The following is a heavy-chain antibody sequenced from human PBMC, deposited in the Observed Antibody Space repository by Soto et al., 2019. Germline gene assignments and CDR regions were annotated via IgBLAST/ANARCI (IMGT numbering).Heavy chain of an antibody. Sequence: QVQLVESGGGVVQPGRSLRLSCAASGFTFSSYAMHWVRQAPGKGMEWVAVISYDGSNKYYADSVKGRFTISRDNSKNTLYLQMNCLRAEDTAVYYCARDAAFGWFVPNYFDYWGQGTLVTVSS. J-gene: IGHJ4*02. V-gene: IGHV3-30*14. CDR2: ISYDGSNK. D-gene: IGHD3-10*01. CDR1: GFTFSSYA. CDR3: ARDAAFGWFVPNYFDY.